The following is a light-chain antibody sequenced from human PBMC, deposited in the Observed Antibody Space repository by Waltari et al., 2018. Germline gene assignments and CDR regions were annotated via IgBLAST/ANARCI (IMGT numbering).Light chain of an antibody. V-gene: IGLV1-51*02. CDR1: SSHLGNYY. CDR3: GTWNSSLSGAV. CDR2: EDS. J-gene: IGLJ7*01. Sequence: QSVLTQPPSVSAAPGQRVTISCSGGSSHLGNYYVSWYRQFPGTAPKLLIYEDSERPSGIPGRFSGSKSGTSATLDITGLQAGDEADYYCGTWNSSLSGAVFGGGTHLTVL.